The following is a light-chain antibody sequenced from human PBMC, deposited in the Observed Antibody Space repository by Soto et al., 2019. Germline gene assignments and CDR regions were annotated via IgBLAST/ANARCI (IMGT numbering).Light chain of an antibody. CDR2: GAS. CDR1: QSVRSN. V-gene: IGKV3-15*01. CDR3: QQYNNWPRT. Sequence: EILMTQPPGTLSVSPGEGATLSCRASQSVRSNVAWYQQKPGQAPRLLIYGASTRATGVPARFSGSGSGTEFTLTISSLQSEDFAVYHCQQYNNWPRTFGQGTKV. J-gene: IGKJ1*01.